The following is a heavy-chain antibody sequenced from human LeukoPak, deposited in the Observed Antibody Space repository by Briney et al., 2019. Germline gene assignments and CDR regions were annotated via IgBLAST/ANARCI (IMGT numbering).Heavy chain of an antibody. CDR3: ARGYGRYFDY. CDR1: NGSISRCY. Sequence: ASETLSLTCTVSNGSISRCYWTWIRQPPGKGLEWIGYIYYTGTTDYNPSLKSRVTISVDTSKNQFSLKLSSVTAADTAVYYCARGYGRYFDYWGQGTLVTVSS. J-gene: IGHJ4*02. CDR2: IYYTGTT. V-gene: IGHV4-59*01. D-gene: IGHD5-18*01.